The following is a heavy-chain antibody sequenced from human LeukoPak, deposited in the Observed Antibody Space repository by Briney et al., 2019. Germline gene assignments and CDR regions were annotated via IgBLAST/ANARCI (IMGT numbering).Heavy chain of an antibody. Sequence: PGGSLRLSCAASGFTFSSYSMNWVRQAPGKGLGWVSSISSSSSYIYYADSVKGRFTIYRDNAKNSLYLQMNSLRAEDTAVYYCANYGDYAVDYWGQGTLVTVSS. CDR2: ISSSSSYI. V-gene: IGHV3-21*01. D-gene: IGHD4-17*01. J-gene: IGHJ4*02. CDR3: ANYGDYAVDY. CDR1: GFTFSSYS.